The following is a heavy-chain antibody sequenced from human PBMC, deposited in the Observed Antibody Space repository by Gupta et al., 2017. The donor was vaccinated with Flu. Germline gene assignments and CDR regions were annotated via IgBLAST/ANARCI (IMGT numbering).Heavy chain of an antibody. CDR3: ARLSSGSYSSFFDY. CDR1: GGSISSSSYY. D-gene: IGHD1-26*01. Sequence: QLQLHESGPGLVKPSETLSLTCTVSGGSISSSSYYWGWIRQPPGKGLEWIGRIYCSGSTYYNPSLKSRVTISVETSKNQFSLKLSSVTAADTAVYYWARLSSGSYSSFFDYWGKGTLVTVSS. V-gene: IGHV4-39*01. CDR2: IYCSGST. J-gene: IGHJ4*02.